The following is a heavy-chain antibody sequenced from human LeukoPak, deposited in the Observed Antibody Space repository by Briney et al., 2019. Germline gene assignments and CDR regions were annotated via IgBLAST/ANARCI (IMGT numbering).Heavy chain of an antibody. D-gene: IGHD3-22*01. CDR3: ARHGYYYYTSDYFGY. CDR2: TYYSGTT. Sequence: SETLSLTCTVSGGSISSSFYYWGWLRQPPGKGLEWIGSTYYSGTTYYKPSLKSRVSVSVDTSKNQLSLNLTSVTAADTALYYCARHGYYYYTSDYFGYWGQGILVTVSS. CDR1: GGSISSSFYY. V-gene: IGHV4-39*01. J-gene: IGHJ4*02.